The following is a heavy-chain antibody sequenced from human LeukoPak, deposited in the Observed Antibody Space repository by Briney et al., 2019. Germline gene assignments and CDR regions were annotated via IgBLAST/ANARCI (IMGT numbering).Heavy chain of an antibody. D-gene: IGHD3-10*02. J-gene: IGHJ4*02. Sequence: GGSLRLSCAASGFTFTAYWMHWVRQAPGKGLEWVSRIKGDEMTTNYADSVEGRFTISRDNAKNTVYLEINSLRAEDTAVYYCARGGLFAYYFDYWGQGTLVTVSS. CDR1: GFTFTAYW. CDR3: ARGGLFAYYFDY. CDR2: IKGDEMTT. V-gene: IGHV3-74*01.